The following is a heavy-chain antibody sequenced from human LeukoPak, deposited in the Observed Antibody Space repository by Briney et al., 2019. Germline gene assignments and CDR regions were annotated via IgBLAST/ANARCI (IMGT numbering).Heavy chain of an antibody. CDR2: MNPNSGNT. CDR3: ARGYVVYYYYYGMDV. V-gene: IGHV1-8*01. CDR1: GYTFTSYD. D-gene: IGHD2-15*01. Sequence: SVKLSCKASGYTFTSYDINWVRQATGQGLEWMGWMNPNSGNTGYPQKFQGRVTMTRNTSISTAYMELSSLRSEDTAVYYCARGYVVYYYYYGMDVWGQGTTVTVSS. J-gene: IGHJ6*02.